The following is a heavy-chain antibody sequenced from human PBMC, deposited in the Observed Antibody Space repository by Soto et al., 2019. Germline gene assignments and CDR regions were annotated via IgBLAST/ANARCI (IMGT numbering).Heavy chain of an antibody. D-gene: IGHD6-13*01. V-gene: IGHV4-34*01. Sequence: SETLSLTCAVYGGSFSGYYWSWIRQPPGKGLEWIGEINHSGSTNYNPSLKSRVTISVDTSKNQFSLKLSSVTAADTAVYYGARTPIAAPGIFSYWGQGTLVTVSS. CDR2: INHSGST. J-gene: IGHJ4*02. CDR1: GGSFSGYY. CDR3: ARTPIAAPGIFSY.